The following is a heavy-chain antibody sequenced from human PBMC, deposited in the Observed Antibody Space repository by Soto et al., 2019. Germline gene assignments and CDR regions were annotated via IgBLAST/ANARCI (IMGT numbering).Heavy chain of an antibody. J-gene: IGHJ4*02. CDR3: ARDGIGGLMPKHY. Sequence: ASVKVSCKASGYTFTSYGISWVRQAPGQGLEWMGWISAYNGNTNYGQKVQGRITMTTDTSTSTAYMELRSLRSDDTAVYFCARDGIGGLMPKHYWGQGTLVPVSS. V-gene: IGHV1-18*04. D-gene: IGHD1-26*01. CDR1: GYTFTSYG. CDR2: ISAYNGNT.